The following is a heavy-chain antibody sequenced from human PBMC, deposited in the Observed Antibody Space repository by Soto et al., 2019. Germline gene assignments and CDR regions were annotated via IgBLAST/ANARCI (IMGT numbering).Heavy chain of an antibody. CDR3: AGLNIDLLTGKYVFDI. CDR2: IPYTGSI. Sequence: QVQLQDSGPGLVKPSETLSLTCTVSGGSISSYYWSWIRQSPEKGLEYIGYIPYTGSINYNPSFMIRVTWSVDTHKNHFSLKLSSVTAADRAVYYCAGLNIDLLTGKYVFDIWGQGTMVTVSS. J-gene: IGHJ3*02. V-gene: IGHV4-59*08. CDR1: GGSISSYY. D-gene: IGHD3-9*01.